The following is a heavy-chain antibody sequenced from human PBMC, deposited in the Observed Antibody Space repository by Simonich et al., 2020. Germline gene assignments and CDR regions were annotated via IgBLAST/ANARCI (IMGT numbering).Heavy chain of an antibody. CDR1: GYSISSGYY. Sequence: QVQLQESGPGLVKPSETLYLTCAVSGYSISSGYYWGWIRQPQGKGREWIGSIYPSGNTNHNPALKSRVTISVDTSKNPFSRKLSSVTAADTAVYYCARVGYSNYYYYGMDVWGQGTTVTVSS. V-gene: IGHV4-38-2*01. D-gene: IGHD6-13*01. CDR3: ARVGYSNYYYYGMDV. J-gene: IGHJ6*02. CDR2: IYPSGNT.